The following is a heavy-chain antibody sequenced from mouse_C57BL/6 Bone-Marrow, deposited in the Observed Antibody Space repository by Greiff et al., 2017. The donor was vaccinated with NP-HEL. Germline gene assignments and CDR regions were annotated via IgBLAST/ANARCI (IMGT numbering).Heavy chain of an antibody. D-gene: IGHD2-3*01. CDR3: ARQGHDGYYLYAMDY. J-gene: IGHJ4*01. V-gene: IGHV2-6-1*01. CDR2: IWSDGST. Sequence: QVQLQQSGPGLVAPSQSLSITCTVSGFSLTSYGVHWVRQPPGKGLEWLVVIWSDGSTTYNSALKSRLSIGKDNSKSQVFLKMNSLQTDDTAMYYCARQGHDGYYLYAMDYWGQGTSVTGSS. CDR1: GFSLTSYG.